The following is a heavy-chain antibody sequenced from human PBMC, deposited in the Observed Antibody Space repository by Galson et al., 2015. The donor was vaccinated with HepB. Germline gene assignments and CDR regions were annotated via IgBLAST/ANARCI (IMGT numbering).Heavy chain of an antibody. CDR2: IYSGGST. CDR3: AREGYCSSTSCPSSRLDGMDV. J-gene: IGHJ6*02. Sequence: SLGLACAASGFTVSSHYMSWVRQAPGKGLEWVSVIYSGGSTYYADSVKGRFTISRDNSKNTMCLQMNRLRAEDTAVYYCAREGYCSSTSCPSSRLDGMDVWGQGTTVTVSS. D-gene: IGHD2-2*01. CDR1: GFTVSSHY. V-gene: IGHV3-66*02.